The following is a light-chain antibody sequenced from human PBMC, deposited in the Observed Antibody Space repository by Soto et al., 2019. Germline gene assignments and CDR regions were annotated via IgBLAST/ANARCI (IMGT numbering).Light chain of an antibody. CDR3: GTWDSSLSAYYV. Sequence: QSVLTQPPSVSAAPGQKVTISCSGSSSNIRNNYVSWYKQLPGTAPKLLIYENNKRPSGIPDQNSGSKSGTSATLGFTGLQTGDEADYYCGTWDSSLSAYYVFGTGTKVTVL. CDR1: SSNIRNNY. J-gene: IGLJ1*01. CDR2: ENN. V-gene: IGLV1-51*02.